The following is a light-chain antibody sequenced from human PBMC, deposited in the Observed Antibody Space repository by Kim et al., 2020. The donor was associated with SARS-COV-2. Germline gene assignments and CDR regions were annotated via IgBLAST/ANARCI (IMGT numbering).Light chain of an antibody. V-gene: IGLV1-40*01. CDR2: GNY. Sequence: RVTIACTGRSSNIGAGYDVHWYQQIPGSAPNLLIYGNYNRPSGVPDRFSGSKSATSASLAITRLQAEDEADYFCESYDNSLSGVVFGGGTQLTVL. CDR3: ESYDNSLSGVV. CDR1: SSNIGAGYD. J-gene: IGLJ2*01.